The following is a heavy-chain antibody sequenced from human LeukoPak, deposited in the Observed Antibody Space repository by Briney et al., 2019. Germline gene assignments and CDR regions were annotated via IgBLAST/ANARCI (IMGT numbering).Heavy chain of an antibody. CDR2: IIPIFGTA. CDR1: GGTFISYA. Sequence: SVKVSCKASGGTFISYAISWVRQAPGQGLEWMGGIIPIFGTANYAQKFQGRVTITADESTSTAYMELSSLRSEDTAVYYCARATMVRGVIAYYFDYWGQGTLVTVSS. J-gene: IGHJ4*02. CDR3: ARATMVRGVIAYYFDY. V-gene: IGHV1-69*13. D-gene: IGHD3-10*01.